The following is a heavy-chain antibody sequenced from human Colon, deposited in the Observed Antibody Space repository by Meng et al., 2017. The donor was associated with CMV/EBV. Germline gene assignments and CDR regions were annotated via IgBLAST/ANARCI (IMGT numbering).Heavy chain of an antibody. D-gene: IGHD3-10*01. CDR3: GRAGARGVPIDV. CDR2: IYSNGRI. Sequence: QVQAPAPGQGLGKPSETLSLTWCAPGGPFGGHYWTWFRRPAGEGLQWLGRIYSNGRIDENYSLRSRVTISVDTSKNQLSLRLTSVTAADTAVYYCGRAGARGVPIDVWGRGTLVTVSS. CDR1: GGPFGGHY. J-gene: IGHJ1*01. V-gene: IGHV4-4*07.